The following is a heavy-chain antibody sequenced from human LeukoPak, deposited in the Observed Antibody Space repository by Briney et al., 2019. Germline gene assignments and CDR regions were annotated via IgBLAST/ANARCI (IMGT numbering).Heavy chain of an antibody. V-gene: IGHV3-48*04. CDR2: ISSSGSTI. Sequence: GGSLRLSCAASGFTFRTYWMTWVRQAPGKGLEWVSYISSSGSTIYYADSVKGRFTISRDNAKNSLYLQMNSLRAEDTAVYYCARGSLEWFGGAFDIWGQGTMVTVSS. J-gene: IGHJ3*02. CDR1: GFTFRTYW. CDR3: ARGSLEWFGGAFDI. D-gene: IGHD3-3*01.